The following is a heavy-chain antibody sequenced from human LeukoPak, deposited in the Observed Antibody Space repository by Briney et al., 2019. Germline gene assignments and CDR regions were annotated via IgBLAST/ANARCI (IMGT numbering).Heavy chain of an antibody. D-gene: IGHD4/OR15-4a*01. V-gene: IGHV1-2*02. CDR2: MNPNSGDT. J-gene: IGHJ4*02. CDR3: VRGRTMDTSSYREDY. Sequence: ASVKVSCKASGYTFTGYYLHWVRQAPGQGLEWMGWMNPNSGDTSYAQKFQGRVTMTRDTSISTAYLEMSSMTSEDTAAYYCVRGRTMDTSSYREDYWGQGTLVTVSS. CDR1: GYTFTGYY.